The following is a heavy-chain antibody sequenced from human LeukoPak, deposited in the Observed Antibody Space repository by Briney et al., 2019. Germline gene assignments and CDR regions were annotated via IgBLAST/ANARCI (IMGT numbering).Heavy chain of an antibody. CDR2: ITSSGGTT. D-gene: IGHD1-26*01. Sequence: PGGSLRLSCAASGFIFRKYVMSWVRQAPGKGLEWVSAITSSGGTTYYADSVKGRFTISRDNSRNTLYLQMNSLRTEDTAVYYCARGRGGATRYWGQGTLVTVSS. CDR1: GFIFRKYV. V-gene: IGHV3-23*01. J-gene: IGHJ4*02. CDR3: ARGRGGATRY.